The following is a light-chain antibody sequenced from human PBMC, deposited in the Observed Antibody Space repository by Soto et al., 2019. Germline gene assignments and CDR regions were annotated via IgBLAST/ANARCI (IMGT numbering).Light chain of an antibody. CDR2: DVT. CDR3: GSYTPSGSVV. CDR1: SSDVGAYNY. Sequence: QSALTQPASVSGSPGQSITISCTGTSSDVGAYNYVSWYQQHPGKAPKVVIWDVTNRPSGFSNRFSGSKSGNTASLTISGLQAEDGADYYCGSYTPSGSVVFGGGTKLTVL. J-gene: IGLJ2*01. V-gene: IGLV2-14*03.